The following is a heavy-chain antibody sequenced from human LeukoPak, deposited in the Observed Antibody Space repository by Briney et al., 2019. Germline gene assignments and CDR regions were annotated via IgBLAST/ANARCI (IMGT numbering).Heavy chain of an antibody. CDR2: ISSNGGST. J-gene: IGHJ6*03. D-gene: IGHD4-17*01. CDR3: ARVDYVGSWYYYYMDV. V-gene: IGHV3-64*01. Sequence: SGGSLRLSCAASGFTFSSYAMHWVRQAPGKGLEYVSAISSNGGSTYYANSVKGRFTISRDNSKNTLYLQMGSLRAEDMAVYYCARVDYVGSWYYYYMDVWGKGTTVTVSS. CDR1: GFTFSSYA.